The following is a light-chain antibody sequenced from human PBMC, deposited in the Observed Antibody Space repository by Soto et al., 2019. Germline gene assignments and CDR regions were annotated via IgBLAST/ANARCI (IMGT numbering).Light chain of an antibody. CDR1: QTVSSW. Sequence: DIQMTQFPSTLSASIGDRVTITCRASQTVSSWLAWYQQKPGKAPKLLIYAASTLQSGVPSRFSGSGSGTDFTLTISSLQPEDVATYYCQKYNSAPRTFGQGTKVEIK. J-gene: IGKJ1*01. CDR2: AAS. CDR3: QKYNSAPRT. V-gene: IGKV1-27*01.